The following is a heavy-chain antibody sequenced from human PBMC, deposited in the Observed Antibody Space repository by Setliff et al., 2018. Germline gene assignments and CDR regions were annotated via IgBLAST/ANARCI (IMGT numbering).Heavy chain of an antibody. CDR3: ARVDFTMIQGVLGL. V-gene: IGHV4-39*07. D-gene: IGHD3-10*01. Sequence: LSLTCTVSGGSVSSTSHYWGWIRQPPGKGMEWIGSVYYSGYTYYNPSLQSRVTISVDMSKNQFSMKLTSVTAADTAVYYCARVDFTMIQGVLGLWGQGTLVTVSS. CDR1: GGSVSSTSHY. J-gene: IGHJ1*01. CDR2: VYYSGYT.